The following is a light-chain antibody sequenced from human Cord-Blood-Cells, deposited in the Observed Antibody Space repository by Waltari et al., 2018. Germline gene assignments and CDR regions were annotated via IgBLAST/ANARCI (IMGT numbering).Light chain of an antibody. J-gene: IGLJ1*01. CDR1: SSDVGSYTL. Sequence: QSALTQPASVSASPGQSLTISCTGTSSDVGSYTLVSWYQQHPGKAPKLMIYEGSKRPSGVSNRFSGSKSGNTASLTISGLQAEDEADYYCCSYAGSSTSYVFGTGTKVTVL. CDR3: CSYAGSSTSYV. V-gene: IGLV2-23*01. CDR2: EGS.